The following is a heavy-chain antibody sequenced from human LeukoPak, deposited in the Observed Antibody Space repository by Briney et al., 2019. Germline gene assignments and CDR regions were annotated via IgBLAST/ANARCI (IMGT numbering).Heavy chain of an antibody. CDR1: GITVSSNY. D-gene: IGHD4-11*01. CDR3: ARARDYLFDY. J-gene: IGHJ4*02. Sequence: GGSLRLSCAVSGITVSSNYMIWVRQAPGKGLEWVSVIYVGGSTYYADSVKGRFTISRDNSKNKLYLQMYSLRAEDTAVYYCARARDYLFDYWGQGTLVTVSS. V-gene: IGHV3-66*01. CDR2: IYVGGST.